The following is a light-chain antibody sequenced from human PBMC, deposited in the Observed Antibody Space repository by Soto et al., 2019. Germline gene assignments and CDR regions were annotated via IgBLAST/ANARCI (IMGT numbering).Light chain of an antibody. Sequence: QAVVTQEPSLTVSPGGTVTLTCASSTGAVTSGYYPNWFQQKPGQAPRALISSTRNKHSCTPARFSGSRLGGKAALTLSGVQPEDDAEYYCLLYYGGAYVFGTGTKLTVL. J-gene: IGLJ1*01. V-gene: IGLV7-43*01. CDR1: TGAVTSGYY. CDR2: STR. CDR3: LLYYGGAYV.